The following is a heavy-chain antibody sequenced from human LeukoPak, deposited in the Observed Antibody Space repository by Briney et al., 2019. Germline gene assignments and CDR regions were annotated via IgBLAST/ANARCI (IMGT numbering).Heavy chain of an antibody. CDR3: AKDAKLGERAGPFDY. D-gene: IGHD3-10*01. CDR2: ISGSGGST. CDR1: GFTFSSYA. V-gene: IGHV3-23*01. J-gene: IGHJ4*02. Sequence: GGSLRLSCAASGFTFSSYAMSWVRQAPGKGLEWASAISGSGGSTYYADSVKGRFTISRDNSKNTLYLQMNSLRAEDTAVYYCAKDAKLGERAGPFDYWGQGTLVTVSS.